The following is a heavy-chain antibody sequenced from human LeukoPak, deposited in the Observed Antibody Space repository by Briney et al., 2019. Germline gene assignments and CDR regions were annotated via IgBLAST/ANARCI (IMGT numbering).Heavy chain of an antibody. J-gene: IGHJ5*02. CDR2: ISSSGRTK. CDR3: ARDPAITILRGVVEP. CDR1: GFTFSSFG. V-gene: IGHV3-48*04. Sequence: GGSLRLSCAASGFTFSSFGMNWVRQAPGKGLEWVSYISSSGRTKYYADSLKGRFTISRDNAKNSLFLQMNGLRAEDTAVYYCARDPAITILRGVVEPWGQGTLVTVSS. D-gene: IGHD3-10*01.